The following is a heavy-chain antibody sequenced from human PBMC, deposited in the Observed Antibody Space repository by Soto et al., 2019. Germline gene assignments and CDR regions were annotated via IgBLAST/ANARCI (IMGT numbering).Heavy chain of an antibody. CDR1: GYTFTGYY. J-gene: IGHJ4*02. CDR3: ARGRSVGYRSSEPLEGIEG. Sequence: GVSILVSCTASGYTFTGYYMHWVRQSPGQGLVWMGWMNPNSDNTGYAQKFQGRLTLTRSTSTNTAYMELNSLTSEDTPVHFCARGRSVGYRSSEPLEGIEGCGQGTAVTLAS. CDR2: MNPNSDNT. V-gene: IGHV1-8*02. D-gene: IGHD5-12*01.